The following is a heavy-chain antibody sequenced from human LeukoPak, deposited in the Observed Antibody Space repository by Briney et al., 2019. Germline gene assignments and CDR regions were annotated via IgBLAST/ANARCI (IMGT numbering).Heavy chain of an antibody. CDR1: GYTFTSYD. V-gene: IGHV1-69*04. CDR2: IIPILGIA. J-gene: IGHJ4*02. D-gene: IGHD6-13*01. CDR3: ARDLTAAAGRVIVDY. Sequence: GASVKVSCKASGYTFTSYDINWVRQAPGQGLEWMGRIIPILGIANYAQKFQGRATITADKSTSTAYMELSSLRSEDTAVYYCARDLTAAAGRVIVDYWGQGTLVTVSS.